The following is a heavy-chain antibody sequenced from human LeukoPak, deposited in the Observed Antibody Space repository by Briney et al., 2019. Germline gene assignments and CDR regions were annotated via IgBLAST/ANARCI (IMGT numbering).Heavy chain of an antibody. D-gene: IGHD3-22*01. CDR1: GFTFSTYA. V-gene: IGHV3-23*01. CDR2: FSGSGGRT. J-gene: IGHJ4*02. CDR3: AKSDYDSSGFDLYYFDY. Sequence: PGGSLRLSCAASGFTFSTYAMSWVRRAPGKGLEWVSGFSGSGGRTYYADSVKGRFTVSRDKSKNTLYLQMSSLRAEDTAVYYCAKSDYDSSGFDLYYFDYWAREPWSPSPQ.